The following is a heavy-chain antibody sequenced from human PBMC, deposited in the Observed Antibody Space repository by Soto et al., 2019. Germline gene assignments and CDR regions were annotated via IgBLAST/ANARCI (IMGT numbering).Heavy chain of an antibody. V-gene: IGHV3-23*01. J-gene: IGHJ4*02. CDR3: ARRGSGSYYDY. CDR1: GFTFSSYA. Sequence: EVQLLESGGGLVQPGGSLRLSCAASGFTFSSYAMRWVRQAPVKGLEWVSAISGSGDSTYYADSVKGRFTISRDNSKNTLYLQMNSLRAEDTAVYYCARRGSGSYYDYWGQGTLLTVSS. CDR2: ISGSGDST. D-gene: IGHD1-26*01.